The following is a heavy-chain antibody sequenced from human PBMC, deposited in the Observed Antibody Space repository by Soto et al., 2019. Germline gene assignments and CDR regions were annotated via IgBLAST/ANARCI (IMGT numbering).Heavy chain of an antibody. CDR2: IYYSGST. CDR1: GGSISSYY. Sequence: SETLSLTCTVSGGSISSYYWSWIRQPPGKGLEWIGYIYYSGSTNYNPSLKSRVTISVDTSKNQSSLKLSSVTAADTAVYYCARGGSYYRPYYYGMDVWGQGTTVTVSS. V-gene: IGHV4-59*01. D-gene: IGHD1-26*01. J-gene: IGHJ6*02. CDR3: ARGGSYYRPYYYGMDV.